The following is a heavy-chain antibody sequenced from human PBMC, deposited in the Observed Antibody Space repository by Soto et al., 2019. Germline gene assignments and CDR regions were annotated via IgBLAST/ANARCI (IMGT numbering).Heavy chain of an antibody. CDR2: INHSGST. CDR1: GGSFSGYH. D-gene: IGHD6-19*01. J-gene: IGHJ6*02. V-gene: IGHV4-34*01. Sequence: LSLTCAVYGGSFSGYHWSWIRQPPGKGLEWIGEINHSGSTSYNPSLKSRVTISVDTSKNQSSLKVTSVTAADTAAYYCARGSGRGNGWGTYFYYGMDVWGQGTTVTVSS. CDR3: ARGSGRGNGWGTYFYYGMDV.